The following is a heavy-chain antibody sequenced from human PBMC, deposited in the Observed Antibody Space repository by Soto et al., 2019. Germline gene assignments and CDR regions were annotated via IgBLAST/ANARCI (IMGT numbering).Heavy chain of an antibody. J-gene: IGHJ4*02. CDR1: GFTFSSYA. D-gene: IGHD2-21*02. V-gene: IGHV3-23*01. Sequence: EVQLLDSGGGLVQPGGSLRLSCAASGFTFSSYAMNWVRQAPGQGLEWVSVISGSGDSTYYADSVKGRFTISRDNSKNTLYLQMNSLRAEDMAVYYCASRGPGAWFDYWGQGTLVTVSS. CDR3: ASRGPGAWFDY. CDR2: ISGSGDST.